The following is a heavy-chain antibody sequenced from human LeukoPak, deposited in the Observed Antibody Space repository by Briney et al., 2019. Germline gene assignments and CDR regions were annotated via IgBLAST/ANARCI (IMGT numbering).Heavy chain of an antibody. Sequence: ASVTVSCKASGYTFTSYGISWVRQAPGQGLEWMGWISAYNGNTNYAQKLQGRVTMTTDTSTSTAYMELRSLRSDDTAVYYCARPTLGHCSSTSCYQYFDYWGQGTLVTVSS. J-gene: IGHJ4*02. D-gene: IGHD2-2*01. V-gene: IGHV1-18*01. CDR3: ARPTLGHCSSTSCYQYFDY. CDR2: ISAYNGNT. CDR1: GYTFTSYG.